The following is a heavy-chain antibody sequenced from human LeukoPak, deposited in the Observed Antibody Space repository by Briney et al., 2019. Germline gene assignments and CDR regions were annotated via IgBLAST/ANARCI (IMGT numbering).Heavy chain of an antibody. J-gene: IGHJ3*02. CDR2: GSDVGGT. Sequence: SETLSLTCAVYGASLNGHYWSWIRQPPGKGLEWIGEGSDVGGTKYNPSLKSRVTISADTSKNQFSLNLSSVTAADTAVYYCARTFSTVVTDDAFDIWGQGTMVTVSS. CDR1: GASLNGHY. V-gene: IGHV4-34*01. CDR3: ARTFSTVVTDDAFDI. D-gene: IGHD4-23*01.